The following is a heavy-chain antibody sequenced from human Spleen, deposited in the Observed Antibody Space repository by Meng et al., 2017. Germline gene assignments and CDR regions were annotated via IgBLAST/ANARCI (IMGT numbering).Heavy chain of an antibody. J-gene: IGHJ5*02. D-gene: IGHD6-19*01. CDR3: ARATSMGSGWYRAVLWFDP. CDR1: GGSFSGYY. V-gene: IGHV4-34*01. Sequence: QVQLQQWGAGLLKPSETLSLTCAVYGGSFSGYYWSWIRQPPGKGLEWIGEINHSGSTNYNPSLKSRVTISVDTSKNQFSLKLSSVTAADTAVYYCARATSMGSGWYRAVLWFDPWGQGTLVTVSS. CDR2: INHSGST.